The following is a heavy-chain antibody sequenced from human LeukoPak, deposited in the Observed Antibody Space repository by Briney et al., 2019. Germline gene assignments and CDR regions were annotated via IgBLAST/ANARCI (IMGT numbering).Heavy chain of an antibody. J-gene: IGHJ6*03. CDR1: GGSFSGYY. CDR2: MNPSGST. Sequence: SETLSLTCAVYGGSFSGYYWTWIRQTPEKGLEWIGEMNPSGSTNYNPSLKRRVTISVDTSKNQFSLELSSVTAADTAVYYCARGRQDVTMIVVVMTAVSYYLDVWGKGTTVTVS. V-gene: IGHV4-34*01. CDR3: ARGRQDVTMIVVVMTAVSYYLDV. D-gene: IGHD3-22*01.